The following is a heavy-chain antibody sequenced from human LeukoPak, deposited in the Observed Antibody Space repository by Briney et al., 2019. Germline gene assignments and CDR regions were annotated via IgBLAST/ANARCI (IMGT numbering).Heavy chain of an antibody. J-gene: IGHJ3*01. CDR3: AKDVWRGPFDAFDV. CDR2: ISWNSGIT. D-gene: IGHD3-3*01. V-gene: IGHV3-9*01. Sequence: PGGSLRLSCAASGFIFGDNGMHWVRQAPGKGLEWVSSISWNSGITAYADSVKGRFTISRDNVKKSLYLQMNSLRAEDTAMYYCAKDVWRGPFDAFDVWGQGTMVTVSS. CDR1: GFIFGDNG.